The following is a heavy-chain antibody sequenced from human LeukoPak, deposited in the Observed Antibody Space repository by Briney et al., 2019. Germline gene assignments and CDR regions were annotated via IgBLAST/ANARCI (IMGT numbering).Heavy chain of an antibody. CDR3: ARSYGSGSYSWFDP. D-gene: IGHD3-10*01. CDR1: GGSISSYY. J-gene: IGHJ5*02. CDR2: IYYSGST. V-gene: IGHV4-59*06. Sequence: SETLSLTCTVSGGSISSYYWSWIRQHPGKGLEWIGYIYYSGSTYYNPSLKSRVTISVDTSKNQFSLKPSSVTAADTAVYYCARSYGSGSYSWFDPWGQGTLVTVSS.